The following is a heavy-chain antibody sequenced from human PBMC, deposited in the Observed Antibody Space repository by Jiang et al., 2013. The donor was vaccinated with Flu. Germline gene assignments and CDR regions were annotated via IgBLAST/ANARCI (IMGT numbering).Heavy chain of an antibody. Sequence: LVKPSETLSLTCNVSGGSISSSSYYWGWVRQPPGKGLEWIGSICYSGRTYYNPSLKSRVTISVDTSKNQFSLKLSSVTATDTAVYYCARDTWYDPWGQGTLVTVSS. CDR2: ICYSGRT. V-gene: IGHV4-39*07. CDR1: GGSISSSSYY. J-gene: IGHJ5*02. CDR3: ARDTWYDP.